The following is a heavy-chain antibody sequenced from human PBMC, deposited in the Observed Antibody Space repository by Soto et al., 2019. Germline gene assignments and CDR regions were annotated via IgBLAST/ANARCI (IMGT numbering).Heavy chain of an antibody. CDR3: ARESSKSITMIVVVSDAFDI. J-gene: IGHJ3*02. V-gene: IGHV3-48*01. D-gene: IGHD3-22*01. Sequence: GGSLRLSCAASGFTFSSYSMNWVRQAPGKGLEWVSYISSSSSTIYYADSVKGRFTISRDNAKNSLYLQMNSLRAEDTAVYYCARESSKSITMIVVVSDAFDIWGQGTMVTVSS. CDR1: GFTFSSYS. CDR2: ISSSSSTI.